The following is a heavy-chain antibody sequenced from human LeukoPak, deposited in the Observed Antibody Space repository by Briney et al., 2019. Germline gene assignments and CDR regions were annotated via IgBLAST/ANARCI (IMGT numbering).Heavy chain of an antibody. D-gene: IGHD6-13*01. J-gene: IGHJ6*04. CDR1: GFTFSSYG. CDR2: ISYDGSNK. V-gene: IGHV3-30*18. Sequence: GGSLRLSCAASGFTFSSYGMHWARQAPGKGLEWVALISYDGSNKYYADSVKGRFTISRDNSKNTLYLQMNSLRAEDTVVYYCAKDVSSSWYYYYGVDVWGKGTTVTVSS. CDR3: AKDVSSSWYYYYGVDV.